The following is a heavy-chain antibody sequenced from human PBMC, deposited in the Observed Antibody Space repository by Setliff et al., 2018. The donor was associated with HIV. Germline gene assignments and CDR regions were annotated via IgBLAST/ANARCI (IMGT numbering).Heavy chain of an antibody. CDR2: INPNSGGT. CDR1: GYTFTGYY. V-gene: IGHV1-2*02. D-gene: IGHD7-27*01. J-gene: IGHJ4*02. CDR3: ARGRPNSLYFDF. Sequence: ASVKVSCKASGYTFTGYYMHWVRQAPGQGLEGMGWINPNSGGTNYAQKFQGRVTMTRDTSTSTAYMELNSLSSEDTAVYYCARGRPNSLYFDFWGQGTRVTVSS.